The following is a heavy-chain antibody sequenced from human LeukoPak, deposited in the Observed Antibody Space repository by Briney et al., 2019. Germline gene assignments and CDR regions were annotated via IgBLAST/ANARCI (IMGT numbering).Heavy chain of an antibody. J-gene: IGHJ4*02. V-gene: IGHV4-30-4*08. CDR1: GGPISDNY. Sequence: NPSETLSLTCTVSGGPISDNYWSWIRQPPGKGLEWIGYIYYSGSTYYNPSLKSRVTISVDTSKNQFSLKLSSVTAADTAVYYCAREGEGYCTNGVCYTFDYWGQGTLVTVSS. D-gene: IGHD2-8*01. CDR3: AREGEGYCTNGVCYTFDY. CDR2: IYYSGST.